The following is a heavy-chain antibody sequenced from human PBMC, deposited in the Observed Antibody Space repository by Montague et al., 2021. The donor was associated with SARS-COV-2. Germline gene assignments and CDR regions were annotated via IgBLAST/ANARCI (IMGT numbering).Heavy chain of an antibody. CDR3: SRPGLGSWALDA. CDR1: GGSISDNNW. D-gene: IGHD3-10*01. Sequence: SETLSLTCAVSGGSISDNNWWTLVRPSPGKGPEWIGEIYHSGPYNINAPLSRLVTISVDKTKKQFSLMMTSLTAADTAVYYCSRPGLGSWALDAWGQGTSVTVSS. V-gene: IGHV4/OR15-8*01. CDR2: IYHSGPY. J-gene: IGHJ5*02.